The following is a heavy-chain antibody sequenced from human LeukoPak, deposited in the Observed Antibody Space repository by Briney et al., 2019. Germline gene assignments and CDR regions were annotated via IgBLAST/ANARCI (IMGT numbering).Heavy chain of an antibody. V-gene: IGHV3-21*01. D-gene: IGHD6-13*01. Sequence: PGGSLRLSCAASGFTFSSYNMNWVRQAPGRGLEWVSSITSGSSYIYYADSVKGRFTISRDNAKNTLYLQMNSLRAEDTAVYYCARGLGGYTSSQAYWGQGTLVTVSS. CDR2: ITSGSSYI. J-gene: IGHJ4*02. CDR3: ARGLGGYTSSQAY. CDR1: GFTFSSYN.